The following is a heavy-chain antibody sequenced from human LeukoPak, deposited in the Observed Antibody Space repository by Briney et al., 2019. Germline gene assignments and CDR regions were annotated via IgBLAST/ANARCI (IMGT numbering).Heavy chain of an antibody. D-gene: IGHD2-2*01. V-gene: IGHV4-34*01. CDR1: GGSFSGYY. CDR2: INNSGSP. CDR3: ARGIVVVPAAMQARGWFDP. J-gene: IGHJ5*02. Sequence: SETLSLTCAVYGGSFSGYYWSWVRQPPGEGREWIGEINNSGSPNYIPSIKSRVTISVDTSKNQSSLKLSSVTPADTAVYYCARGIVVVPAAMQARGWFDPWGQGPLVTVSS.